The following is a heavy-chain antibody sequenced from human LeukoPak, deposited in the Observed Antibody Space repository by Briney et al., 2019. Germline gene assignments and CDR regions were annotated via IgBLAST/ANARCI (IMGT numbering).Heavy chain of an antibody. Sequence: SETLSLTCTVSGYSISSGYYWGWIRQPPGKGLEWIGSIYHSGRTFYNPSLKSRVTISVDTSKNQFSLKLTSVTAADTAVYYCAREHYYDSSGYSHDAFDIWGQGTMVTVSS. CDR2: IYHSGRT. V-gene: IGHV4-38-2*02. CDR3: AREHYYDSSGYSHDAFDI. CDR1: GYSISSGYY. J-gene: IGHJ3*02. D-gene: IGHD3-22*01.